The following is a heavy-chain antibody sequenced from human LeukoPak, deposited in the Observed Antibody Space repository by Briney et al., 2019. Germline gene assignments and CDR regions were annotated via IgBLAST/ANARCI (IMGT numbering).Heavy chain of an antibody. J-gene: IGHJ4*02. V-gene: IGHV3-53*01. D-gene: IGHD6-19*01. Sequence: GGSLRLSCAASGFTVSSNYMSWVRQAPGKGLEWVSVIYSGGSTYYADSVKGRFTISRDNAKNSLYLQMNSLRDRDTAVYYCARDLRSGWYYFDFWGQGTLVTVSS. CDR3: ARDLRSGWYYFDF. CDR1: GFTVSSNY. CDR2: IYSGGST.